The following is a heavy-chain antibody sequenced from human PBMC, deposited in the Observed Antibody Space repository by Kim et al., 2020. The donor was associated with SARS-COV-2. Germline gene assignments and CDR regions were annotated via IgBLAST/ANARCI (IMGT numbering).Heavy chain of an antibody. D-gene: IGHD3-3*01. V-gene: IGHV4-61*01. CDR1: GGSVSSGSYY. CDR2: IYYSGST. Sequence: SETLSLTCTVSGGSVSSGSYYWSWIRQPPGKGLEWIGYIYYSGSTNYNPSLKSRVTISVDTSKNQFSLKLSSVTAADTAVYYCARGITVFGVAPRLGNW. J-gene: IGHJ5*01. CDR3: ARGITVFGVAPRLGNW.